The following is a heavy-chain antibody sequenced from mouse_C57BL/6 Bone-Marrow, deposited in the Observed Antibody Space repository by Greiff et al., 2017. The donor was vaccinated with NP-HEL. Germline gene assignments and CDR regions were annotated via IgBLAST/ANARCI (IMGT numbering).Heavy chain of an antibody. CDR3: AREGYYSNSCAMDY. Sequence: VHVKQSGPELVKPGASVKIPCKASGYTFTDYNMDWVKQSHGKSLEWIGDINPNNGGTIYNQKFKGKATLTVDKSSSTAYMELRSLTSEDTAVYYCAREGYYSNSCAMDYWGQGTSVTVSS. D-gene: IGHD2-5*01. CDR2: INPNNGGT. V-gene: IGHV1-18*01. CDR1: GYTFTDYN. J-gene: IGHJ4*01.